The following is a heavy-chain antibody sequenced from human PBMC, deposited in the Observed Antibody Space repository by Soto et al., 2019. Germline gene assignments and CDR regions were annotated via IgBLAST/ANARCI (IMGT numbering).Heavy chain of an antibody. Sequence: PGESLKISCKGSGYSFTSYWIGWVRQMPGKGLEWMGIIYPGDSDTRYSPSFQGQVTISADKSISTAYLQWSSLKASDTAMYYCARKVGYCSSTSCYDWLEPWGQGTLVTVPS. CDR3: ARKVGYCSSTSCYDWLEP. CDR2: IYPGDSDT. CDR1: GYSFTSYW. J-gene: IGHJ5*02. D-gene: IGHD2-2*01. V-gene: IGHV5-51*01.